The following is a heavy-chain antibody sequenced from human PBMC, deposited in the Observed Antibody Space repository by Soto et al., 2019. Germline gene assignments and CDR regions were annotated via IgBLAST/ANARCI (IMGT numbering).Heavy chain of an antibody. CDR3: AHSQRGPRDF. D-gene: IGHD5-12*01. CDR1: GFSLSTSGVA. CDR2: IYWDDDR. V-gene: IGHV2-5*02. J-gene: IGHJ4*02. Sequence: QITLKESGPMLVRPTQTLTLTCTFSGFSLSTSGVAVAWIRQPPGEALEWLALIYWDDDRRYNSSLKSRLTITRDTSKDKVVLTMTNMDPMDTATYFCAHSQRGPRDFWGPGILVTVSS.